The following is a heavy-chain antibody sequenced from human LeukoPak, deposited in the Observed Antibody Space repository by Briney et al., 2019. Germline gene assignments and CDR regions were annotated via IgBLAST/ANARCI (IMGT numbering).Heavy chain of an antibody. CDR2: ISDSGGLT. V-gene: IGHV3-23*01. CDR1: GFTFSRYA. D-gene: IGHD1-26*01. CDR3: AKGKVQQWGVPEY. Sequence: GGSQRLSCAASGFTFSRYAMSWVRQAPGKGLEWVADISDSGGLTHYADSVKGRFTISRDNSNNTLYLQVNSLRAEDTAVYYCAKGKVQQWGVPEYWGQGTLLTVSS. J-gene: IGHJ4*02.